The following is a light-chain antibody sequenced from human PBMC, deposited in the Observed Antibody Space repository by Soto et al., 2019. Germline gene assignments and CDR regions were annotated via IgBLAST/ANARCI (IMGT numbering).Light chain of an antibody. CDR2: RNN. J-gene: IGLJ2*01. CDR3: AAWDDSPSVHVE. CDR1: SSNIGSNY. V-gene: IGLV1-47*01. Sequence: QSVLTQPPSASGAPGQGVTISCSGSSSNIGSNYVYWYQQFPGTAPKLLIYRNNQRPSGVPDRFSGSKSGTSASLAISGLRSEDEAEYHCAAWDDSPSVHVEFGGGTKVTVL.